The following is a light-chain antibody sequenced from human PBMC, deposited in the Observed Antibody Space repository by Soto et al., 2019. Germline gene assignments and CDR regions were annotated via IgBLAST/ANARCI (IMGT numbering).Light chain of an antibody. CDR2: DVS. V-gene: IGLV2-14*03. J-gene: IGLJ1*01. Sequence: QSVLTQPASVSGSPGQSITISCTGTSSDVGGYNCVSWYQHHPGKAPKLMIYDVSNRPSGVSNRFSGSKSGNTASLTISGLQSEDEADYYCSSYTRSGNYVFGPGTKVTVL. CDR1: SSDVGGYNC. CDR3: SSYTRSGNYV.